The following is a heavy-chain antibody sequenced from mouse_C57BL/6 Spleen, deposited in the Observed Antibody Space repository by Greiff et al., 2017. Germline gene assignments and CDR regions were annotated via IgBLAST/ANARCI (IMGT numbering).Heavy chain of an antibody. CDR2: ISSGSSTI. V-gene: IGHV5-17*01. Sequence: EVKLVESGGGLVKPGGSLKLSCAASGFTFSDYGMHWVSQAPEKGLEWVAYISSGSSTIYYADTVKGRFPISRDNAKNTLVLQMTSLRSEDTAMYYCASYYGGYFDYWGQGTTLTVSS. J-gene: IGHJ2*01. CDR1: GFTFSDYG. CDR3: ASYYGGYFDY. D-gene: IGHD1-1*01.